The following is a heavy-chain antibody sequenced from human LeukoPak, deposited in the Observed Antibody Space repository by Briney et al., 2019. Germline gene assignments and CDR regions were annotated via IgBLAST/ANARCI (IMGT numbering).Heavy chain of an antibody. CDR3: ARGPTYYYDSSGYAYYYYYYMDV. D-gene: IGHD3-22*01. Sequence: SETLSLTCTVSGGSISSYYWSWIRQPPGKGLEWIGYIYYSGSTNYNPSLKSRVTISVDTSKNQFSLKLSSVTAADTAVYYCARGPTYYYDSSGYAYYYYYYMDVWGKGTTVTISS. V-gene: IGHV4-59*08. CDR1: GGSISSYY. J-gene: IGHJ6*03. CDR2: IYYSGST.